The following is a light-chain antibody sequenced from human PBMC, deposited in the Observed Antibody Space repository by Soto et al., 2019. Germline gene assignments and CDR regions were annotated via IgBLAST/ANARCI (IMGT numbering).Light chain of an antibody. V-gene: IGKV1-5*03. J-gene: IGKJ1*01. Sequence: SQSISSWLAWYQQKPGKAPRLLIYQASSLETEVPSRFSGSGSGTEFTLTISSLQPGDFATYYCQQYNSYSLTFGQGTKVDIK. CDR3: QQYNSYSLT. CDR2: QAS. CDR1: QSISSW.